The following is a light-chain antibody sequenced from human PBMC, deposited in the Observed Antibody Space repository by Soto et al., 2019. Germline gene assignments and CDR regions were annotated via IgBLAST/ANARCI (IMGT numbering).Light chain of an antibody. V-gene: IGKV1-9*01. CDR2: AAS. CDR1: QGISSY. J-gene: IGKJ5*01. CDR3: QQLLSYPIT. Sequence: DIHLTQSPSLLSTPAGNTFHITCRASQGISSYLAWYQQKPGKAPKLLIYAASTLQSGVPLRFRGSGSGTSFTLTISSLQPEDFETYYCQQLLSYPITFGQGTRLEIK.